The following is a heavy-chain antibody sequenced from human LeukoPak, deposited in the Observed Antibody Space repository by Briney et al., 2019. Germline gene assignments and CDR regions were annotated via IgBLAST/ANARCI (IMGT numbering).Heavy chain of an antibody. CDR1: GGSISSGGYY. D-gene: IGHD3-22*01. Sequence: SETLSLTCTVSGGSISSGGYYGSWIRQHPGKGLERIGYIYYSGSTYYNPPLKSRVTISVDTSKNQFSLKLSSVTAADTAVYYCARLAFYDSSGYYYAFDIWGQGTMVTVSS. CDR3: ARLAFYDSSGYYYAFDI. V-gene: IGHV4-31*03. J-gene: IGHJ3*02. CDR2: IYYSGST.